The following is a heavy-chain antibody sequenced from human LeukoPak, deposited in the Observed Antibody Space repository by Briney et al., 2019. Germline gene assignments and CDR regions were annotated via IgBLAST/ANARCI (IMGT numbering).Heavy chain of an antibody. CDR1: GFTFSSYA. CDR3: AKDQSSYSSSWYDAFDI. D-gene: IGHD6-13*01. CDR2: ISCSGGST. Sequence: GGSLRLSCAASGFTFSSYAMSWLRQAPGKGLEWVSDISCSGGSTYYADSVKGGFNISRDNSKNTLYLQMNSLRAEDTAVYYCAKDQSSYSSSWYDAFDIWGQGTMVTVSS. V-gene: IGHV3-23*01. J-gene: IGHJ3*02.